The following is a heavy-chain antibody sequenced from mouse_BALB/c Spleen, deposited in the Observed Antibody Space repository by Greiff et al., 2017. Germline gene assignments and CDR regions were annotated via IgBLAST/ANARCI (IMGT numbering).Heavy chain of an antibody. J-gene: IGHJ1*01. CDR2: IYYSGTI. Sequence: EVKLMESGPGLVKPSQTVSLTCTVTGISITTGNYRWSWIRQFPGNKLEWIGYIYYSGTITYNPSLTSRTTITRDTSKNQFFLEMNSLTAEDTATYYCARDYYGSSYWYFDVWGAGTTVTVSS. V-gene: IGHV3-5*02. D-gene: IGHD1-1*01. CDR3: ARDYYGSSYWYFDV. CDR1: GISITTGNYR.